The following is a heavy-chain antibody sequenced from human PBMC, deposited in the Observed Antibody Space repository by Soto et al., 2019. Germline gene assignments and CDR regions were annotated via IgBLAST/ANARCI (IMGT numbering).Heavy chain of an antibody. CDR2: MNPTSGNT. V-gene: IGHV1-8*01. CDR3: ARILYGDNVHF. D-gene: IGHD4-17*01. CDR1: GYTFTRYD. J-gene: IGHJ4*02. Sequence: VQRVETGAEVKKPGASVKVSCKASGYTFTRYDSNWVRQATGQGLEWRGWMNPTSGNTGYAQKFQGRVTMTRNTSISTAYMELSSLKSEDTDVYYCARILYGDNVHFWGQRTLVPDSS.